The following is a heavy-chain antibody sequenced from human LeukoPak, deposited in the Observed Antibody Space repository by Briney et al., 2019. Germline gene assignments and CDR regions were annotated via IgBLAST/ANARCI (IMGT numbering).Heavy chain of an antibody. CDR1: GITLSSYG. CDR3: AKRGVVIRVILVGLHKEAYYFDS. D-gene: IGHD3-22*01. V-gene: IGHV3-23*01. J-gene: IGHJ4*02. Sequence: PGGSLRLSCAVAGITLSSYGMSWVRQAPGKGLEWVAGISDSGGRTNYADSVKGRFTISRDNPKNTLYLQMNSLRAEDTAVYFCAKRGVVIRVILVGLHKEAYYFDSWGQGALVTVSS. CDR2: ISDSGGRT.